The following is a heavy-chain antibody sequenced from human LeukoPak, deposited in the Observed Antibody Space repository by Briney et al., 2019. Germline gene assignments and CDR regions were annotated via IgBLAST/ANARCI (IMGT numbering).Heavy chain of an antibody. J-gene: IGHJ4*02. V-gene: IGHV5-51*01. D-gene: IGHD2-8*01. CDR1: GYSFTNYW. CDR3: ARRGYCTNGVCYPDSVYY. Sequence: GESLKISCKGSGYSFTNYWIGWVRQMPGKGLEWMGLIYPGDSDTRYSPSFQGQVTISVDKSISTAYLQWSSLKASDTAMYYCARRGYCTNGVCYPDSVYYWGQGTLVTVSS. CDR2: IYPGDSDT.